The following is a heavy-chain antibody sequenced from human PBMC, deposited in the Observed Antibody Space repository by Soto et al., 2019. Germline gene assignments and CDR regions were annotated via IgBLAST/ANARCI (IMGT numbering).Heavy chain of an antibody. CDR2: ISWNSGSI. D-gene: IGHD1-26*01. CDR1: GFTFDDYA. J-gene: IGHJ4*02. V-gene: IGHV3-9*01. CDR3: AWDTRSPGY. Sequence: SLRLSCAASGFTFDDYAMHWVRQAPGKGLEWVSGISWNSGSIGYADSVKGRFTISRDNAKNSLYLQMNSLRVEVTAVYYVAWDTRSPGYWGQGTLVTVS.